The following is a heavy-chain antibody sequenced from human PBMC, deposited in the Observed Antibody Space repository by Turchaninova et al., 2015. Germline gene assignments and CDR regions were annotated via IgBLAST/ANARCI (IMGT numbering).Heavy chain of an antibody. J-gene: IGHJ5*02. CDR2: IYWDDDK. V-gene: IGHV2-5*02. D-gene: IGHD3-3*01. CDR3: AHSITIFGVVTIGGWFDP. CDR1: GAPISTSGVG. Sequence: QITLKESGPTLVKPTQTRPLTCPFSGAPISTSGVGLGWSRQPPGKALEWLAIIYWDDDKRYSPSLKSRLTITKDTSKNQVVLTMTNMDPVDTATYYCAHSITIFGVVTIGGWFDPWGQGTLVTVSS.